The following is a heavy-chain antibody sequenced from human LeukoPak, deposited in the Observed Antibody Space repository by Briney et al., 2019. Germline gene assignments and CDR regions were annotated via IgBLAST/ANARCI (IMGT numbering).Heavy chain of an antibody. Sequence: PSETLSLTCTVSGGSISSYYWSWIRQPPGKGLEWIGYIYYSGSTNYNPSLKSRVTISLDTSKNQFSLKLSSVTAADTAVYYCARERGAGWLQLLPYFDYWGQGTLVTVSS. CDR2: IYYSGST. D-gene: IGHD5-24*01. V-gene: IGHV4-59*12. J-gene: IGHJ4*02. CDR3: ARERGAGWLQLLPYFDY. CDR1: GGSISSYY.